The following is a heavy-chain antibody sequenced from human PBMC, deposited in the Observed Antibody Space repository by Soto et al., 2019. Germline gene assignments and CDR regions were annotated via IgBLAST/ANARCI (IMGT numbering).Heavy chain of an antibody. D-gene: IGHD3-22*01. CDR3: AKDRGTRIVVAPYDY. CDR2: ISYDGSNK. V-gene: IGHV3-30*18. Sequence: QVQLVESGGGVVQPGRSLRLSCAASGFTFSSYGMHWVRQAPGKGLEWVAVISYDGSNKYYADSVKGRFTISRDNSKNTLYLQMNSLRAEDTAVYYCAKDRGTRIVVAPYDYWGQGTLVTVSS. J-gene: IGHJ4*02. CDR1: GFTFSSYG.